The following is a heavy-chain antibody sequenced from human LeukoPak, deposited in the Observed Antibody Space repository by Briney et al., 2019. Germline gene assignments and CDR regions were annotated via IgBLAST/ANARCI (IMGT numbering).Heavy chain of an antibody. CDR3: AKDPMVLGYMDV. J-gene: IGHJ6*03. CDR2: ISGSGGST. CDR1: GFTLSSYA. D-gene: IGHD2-8*02. Sequence: PGGSLRLSCAASGFTLSSYAMSWVRQAPGKGLEWVSAISGSGGSTYYADSVKGRFTISRDNSKNTLYLQMNSLRAEDTAVYYCAKDPMVLGYMDVWGKGTTVTVSS. V-gene: IGHV3-23*01.